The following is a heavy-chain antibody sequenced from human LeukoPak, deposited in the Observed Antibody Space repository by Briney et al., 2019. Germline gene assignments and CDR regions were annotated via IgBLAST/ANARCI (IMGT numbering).Heavy chain of an antibody. CDR2: INHSGST. D-gene: IGHD6-19*01. V-gene: IGHV4-34*01. J-gene: IGHJ5*02. Sequence: SETLSLTCAVYGGSFSGYYWSWIRQPPGKGLEWIGGINHSGSTNYNPSLKSRVTISVDTSKNQFSLKLSSVTAADTAVYYCARGLSSGWYRNWFDPWGQGTLVTVSS. CDR3: ARGLSSGWYRNWFDP. CDR1: GGSFSGYY.